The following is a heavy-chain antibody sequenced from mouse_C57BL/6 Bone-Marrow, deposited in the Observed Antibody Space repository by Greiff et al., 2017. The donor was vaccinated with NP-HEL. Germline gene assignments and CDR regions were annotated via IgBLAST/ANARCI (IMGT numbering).Heavy chain of an antibody. Sequence: EVHLVESGGGLVQPGGSLSLSCAASGFTFTDYYMSWVRQPPGKALEWLVFIRNKANGYTTEYSASVKGRFTISRDNSQSILYLQMNALRAEDSATYYCARSIYYDYADDPFDAMDYWGQGTSVTVSS. CDR2: IRNKANGYTT. V-gene: IGHV7-3*01. CDR1: GFTFTDYY. CDR3: ARSIYYDYADDPFDAMDY. D-gene: IGHD2-4*01. J-gene: IGHJ4*01.